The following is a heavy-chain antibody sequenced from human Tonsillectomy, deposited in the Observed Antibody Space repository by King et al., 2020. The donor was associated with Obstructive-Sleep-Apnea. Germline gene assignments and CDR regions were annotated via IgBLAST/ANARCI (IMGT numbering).Heavy chain of an antibody. CDR1: GFTFSSYW. D-gene: IGHD3-10*01. CDR3: ARVLLWFGELQIYFDY. J-gene: IGHJ4*02. CDR2: IKQDGSEK. Sequence: VKLVESGGGLVQPGGSLRLSCAASGFTFSSYWMSWVRQATGKGLEWVANIKQDGSEKYYVDSVKGRFTISRDNAKNSLYLQMNSLRAEDTAVYYCARVLLWFGELQIYFDYWGQGTLVTVSS. V-gene: IGHV3-7*01.